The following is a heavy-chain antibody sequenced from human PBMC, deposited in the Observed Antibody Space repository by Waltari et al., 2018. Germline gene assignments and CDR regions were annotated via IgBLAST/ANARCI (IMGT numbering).Heavy chain of an antibody. D-gene: IGHD3-22*01. CDR2: INPHSGEV. CDR1: GYSFTSYD. CDR3: SDSSGP. J-gene: IGHJ5*02. V-gene: IGHV1-8*01. Sequence: VQLVQSGAEVKKPGASVKVSCEASGYSFTSYDVNWVQQATGQGLEWMGWINPHSGEVGYTQRFQGRITMTRNTSINTVYMELSSLTADDTATYYCSDSSGPWGQGTLVTVSS.